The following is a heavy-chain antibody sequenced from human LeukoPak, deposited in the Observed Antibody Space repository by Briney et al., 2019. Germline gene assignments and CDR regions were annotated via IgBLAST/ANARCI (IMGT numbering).Heavy chain of an antibody. J-gene: IGHJ6*02. CDR3: ARGPWSAGYYYYGTDV. CDR2: IYHSGST. V-gene: IGHV4-30-2*01. CDR1: GGSISSGGYS. Sequence: SETLSLTCAVSGGSISSGGYSWSWIRQPPGKGLEWIGYIYHSGSTYYNPSLKSRVTISVDRSKNQFSLKLSSVTAADTAVYYCARGPWSAGYYYYGTDVWGQGTTVTVSS. D-gene: IGHD6-19*01.